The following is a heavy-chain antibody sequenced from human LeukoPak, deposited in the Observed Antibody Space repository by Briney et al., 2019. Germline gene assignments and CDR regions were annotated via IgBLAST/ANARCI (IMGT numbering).Heavy chain of an antibody. CDR1: GGSISSYY. CDR3: ARGQTPKGLIVASLYYFDY. J-gene: IGHJ4*02. D-gene: IGHD3-22*01. Sequence: SETLSLTCTVSGGSISSYYWSWIRQLAGKGLEWIGRIYTSGSTDYNPSLKSRVTMSVDTSKNQFSLKLSSVTAADTAVYYCARGQTPKGLIVASLYYFDYWGQGTLVTVSS. V-gene: IGHV4-4*07. CDR2: IYTSGST.